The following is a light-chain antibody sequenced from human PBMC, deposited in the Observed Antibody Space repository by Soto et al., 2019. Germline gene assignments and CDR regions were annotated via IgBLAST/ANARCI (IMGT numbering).Light chain of an antibody. J-gene: IGKJ3*01. Sequence: EIVLTQSPGTLSLSPGQRATLSCRASETLSSGSLAWYQQKPGQAPRLLISNASRRATGTPDRFSGSGSGTDFPLTISRLEPEDFEVYFCQQYGRSPVTFGPGTTVDIK. CDR2: NAS. V-gene: IGKV3-20*01. CDR3: QQYGRSPVT. CDR1: ETLSSGS.